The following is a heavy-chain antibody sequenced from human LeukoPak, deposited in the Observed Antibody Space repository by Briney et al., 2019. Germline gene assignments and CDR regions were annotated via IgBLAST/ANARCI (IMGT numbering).Heavy chain of an antibody. J-gene: IGHJ3*02. CDR2: IYYSGST. Sequence: SGTLSLTCTVSGGSISSYYWSWIRQPPGKGLEWIGYIYYSGSTNYNPSLKSRVTISVDTSKNQFSLELSSVTAADTAVYYCARERSGDAFDIWGQGTMVTVSS. CDR3: ARERSGDAFDI. CDR1: GGSISSYY. V-gene: IGHV4-59*12.